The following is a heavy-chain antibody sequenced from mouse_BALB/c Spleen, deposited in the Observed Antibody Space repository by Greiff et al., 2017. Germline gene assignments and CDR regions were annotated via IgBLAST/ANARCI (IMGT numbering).Heavy chain of an antibody. J-gene: IGHJ3*01. D-gene: IGHD2-2*01. CDR2: IWGDGST. Sequence: QVQLQQSGPGLVAPSQSLSITCTVSGFSLTGYGVNWVRQPPGKGLEWLGMIWGDGSTDYNSALKSRLSISKDNSKSQVCLKMNSLQTDDTARYYCAMSYGYDRVWFAYWGQGTLVTVSA. CDR1: GFSLTGYG. CDR3: AMSYGYDRVWFAY. V-gene: IGHV2-6-7*01.